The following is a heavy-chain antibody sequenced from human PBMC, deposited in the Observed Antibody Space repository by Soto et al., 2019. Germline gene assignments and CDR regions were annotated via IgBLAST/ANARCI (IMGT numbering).Heavy chain of an antibody. CDR2: ISYDGSNK. D-gene: IGHD6-13*01. J-gene: IGHJ4*02. Sequence: QVQLVESGGGVVQPGRSLRLSCAASGFTFSSYAMHWVRQAPGTGLEWVAVISYDGSNKYYADSVKGRCTISRDNSKNTLYLQMNSLRAEDTAVYYCASRAGDNRDYFDYWGQGTLVTVSS. CDR3: ASRAGDNRDYFDY. V-gene: IGHV3-30-3*01. CDR1: GFTFSSYA.